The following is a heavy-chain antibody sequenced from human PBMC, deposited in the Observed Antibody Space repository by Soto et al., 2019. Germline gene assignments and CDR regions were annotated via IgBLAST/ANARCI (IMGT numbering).Heavy chain of an antibody. Sequence: PSETLSLTCTVPGGSISNYYWSWIRQPPGKGLEWIGYIYYSGSTQYNPSLKSRVTISVDTSKNQFSLKLRSVNSLSEEDTAVYYCASWGGIASPAYDGSLDPYDYWGQGTLVTVSS. V-gene: IGHV4-59*01. CDR2: IYYSGST. CDR1: GGSISNYY. CDR3: ASWGGIASPAYDGSLDPYDY. D-gene: IGHD6-13*01. J-gene: IGHJ4*02.